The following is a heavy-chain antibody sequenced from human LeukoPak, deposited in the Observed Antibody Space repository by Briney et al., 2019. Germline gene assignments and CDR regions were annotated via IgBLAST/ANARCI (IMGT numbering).Heavy chain of an antibody. CDR1: GFTFSNFG. D-gene: IGHD4-17*01. CDR2: ISYDGSNK. CDR3: ARAPPRATVTNSFDY. Sequence: GRSLRLSCAASGFTFSNFGMYWVRQAPGKGLEWVAVISYDGSNKYYADSVKGRFTISRDNSKNTLYLQTNSLRAEDTAVYYCARAPPRATVTNSFDYWGQGTLVTVSS. J-gene: IGHJ4*02. V-gene: IGHV3-30*19.